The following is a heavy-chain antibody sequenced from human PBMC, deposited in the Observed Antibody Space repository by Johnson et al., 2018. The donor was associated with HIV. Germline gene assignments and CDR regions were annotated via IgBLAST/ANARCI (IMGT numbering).Heavy chain of an antibody. Sequence: QVQLVESGGGVVQPGGSLRLSCAASGFSFSNYGMHWVRQAPGKGLEWVAVIWYDGSNKYYADSVKGRFTISRDNSKNTLYLQMNSPRAEEAAVYYCAKDRRASDPRGAFDIWGQGTMVIVSS. CDR2: IWYDGSNK. J-gene: IGHJ3*02. CDR3: AKDRRASDPRGAFDI. CDR1: GFSFSNYG. V-gene: IGHV3-33*06.